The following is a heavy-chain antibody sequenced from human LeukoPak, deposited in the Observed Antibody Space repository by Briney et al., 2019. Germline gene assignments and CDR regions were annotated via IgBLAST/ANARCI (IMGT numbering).Heavy chain of an antibody. J-gene: IGHJ6*03. D-gene: IGHD2-15*01. Sequence: KPSETLSLTCTVSGGSISSSSYYWGWIRQPPGKGLEWIGSIYYSGSTYYNPSLKSRVTISVDTSKNQFSLKLSSVTAADTAVCYCARAPTYCSGGSCCSGHRGYYMDVWGKGTTVTVSS. CDR1: GGSISSSSYY. CDR2: IYYSGST. V-gene: IGHV4-39*01. CDR3: ARAPTYCSGGSCCSGHRGYYMDV.